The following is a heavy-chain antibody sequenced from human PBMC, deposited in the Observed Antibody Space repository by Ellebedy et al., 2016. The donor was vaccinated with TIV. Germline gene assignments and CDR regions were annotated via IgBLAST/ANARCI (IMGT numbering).Heavy chain of an antibody. CDR2: IWYDGSNK. V-gene: IGHV3-33*08. CDR1: GFTFSSYG. D-gene: IGHD2-15*01. Sequence: GESLKISCAASGFTFSSYGMHWVRQAPGKGLEWVAVIWYDGSNKYYADSVKGRFTISRDNSKNTLYLQMNSLRAEDTAVYYCARGDQLRCSGGSCSVPLGGPWGRGTLVTVSS. CDR3: ARGDQLRCSGGSCSVPLGGP. J-gene: IGHJ5*02.